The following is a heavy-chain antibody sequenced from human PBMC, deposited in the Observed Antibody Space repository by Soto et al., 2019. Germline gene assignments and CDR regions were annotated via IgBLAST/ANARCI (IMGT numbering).Heavy chain of an antibody. V-gene: IGHV3-72*01. CDR2: CRNKANSYTT. CDR1: GFMFSDYY. D-gene: IGHD6-19*01. Sequence: EVQLVESGGGLVQPGGSLRLSCAASGFMFSDYYMEWVRQAPGKGLEWVGRCRNKANSYTTAYAASVQGRFTLSRDDSKNSLYLQMNSLKTEDTAVYYCARGPARSGGGTMDYWGQGTLVTVSS. CDR3: ARGPARSGGGTMDY. J-gene: IGHJ4*02.